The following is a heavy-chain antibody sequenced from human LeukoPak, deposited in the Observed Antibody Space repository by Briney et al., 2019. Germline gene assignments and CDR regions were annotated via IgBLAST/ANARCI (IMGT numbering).Heavy chain of an antibody. CDR1: GFTFSSYA. Sequence: GGTLRLSCVASGFTFSSYAMTWVRQAPGKGLEWVSGISGSGGSTYYADSVKGRFTISRDNSKNTLYLQMNSLRAEDTAVYYCAKRHSSGWYYPRFFDYWGQGTLVTVSS. V-gene: IGHV3-23*01. CDR3: AKRHSSGWYYPRFFDY. J-gene: IGHJ4*02. D-gene: IGHD6-19*01. CDR2: ISGSGGST.